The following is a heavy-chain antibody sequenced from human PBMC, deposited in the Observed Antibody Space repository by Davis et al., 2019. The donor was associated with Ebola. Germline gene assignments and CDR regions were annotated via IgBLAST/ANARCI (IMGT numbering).Heavy chain of an antibody. CDR2: ISSSSNYI. CDR1: GFTFSSYG. Sequence: GESLKISCAASGFTFSSYGMNWVRQAPGKGLEWVSFISSSSNYIYYADSVKGRFTVSRDNAKNSLYLQMNSLRAEDTAVYYCAREGHYYYAFDVWGQGTTVTVSS. CDR3: AREGHYYYAFDV. J-gene: IGHJ6*02. D-gene: IGHD3-16*01. V-gene: IGHV3-21*01.